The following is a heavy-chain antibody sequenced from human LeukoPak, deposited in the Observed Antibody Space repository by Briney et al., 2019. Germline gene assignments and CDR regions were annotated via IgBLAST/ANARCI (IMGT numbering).Heavy chain of an antibody. CDR3: ARDAWWLRYYFGY. V-gene: IGHV3-30-3*01. D-gene: IGHD2-15*01. J-gene: IGHJ4*02. CDR1: GFTFSNYG. Sequence: EGSLRLSCAASGFTFSNYGVHWVRQAPGKGLEWVAVISDDGSKKYYANSVKGRFTISRDNSKNAVFLQMNTLRVEDTAVYYCARDAWWLRYYFGYWGQGTLVTVSS. CDR2: ISDDGSKK.